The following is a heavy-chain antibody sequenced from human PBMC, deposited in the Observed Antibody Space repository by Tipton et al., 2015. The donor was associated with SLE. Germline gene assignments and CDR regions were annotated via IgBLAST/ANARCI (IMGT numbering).Heavy chain of an antibody. CDR2: VYYTGIT. V-gene: IGHV4-61*01. J-gene: IGHJ4*02. Sequence: TLSLTCTVSGGSVSGSNYYWTWNRQPPGKGLEWIGYVYYTGITNYNPPLKSRLTISVETSKRQFSLKLSSVTAADTAVYYCASPGRPFDYWGQGTLVTVSS. CDR3: ASPGRPFDY. CDR1: GGSVSGSNYY.